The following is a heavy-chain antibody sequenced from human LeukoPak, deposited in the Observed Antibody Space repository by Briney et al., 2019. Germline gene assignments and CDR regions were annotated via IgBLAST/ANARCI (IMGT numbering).Heavy chain of an antibody. J-gene: IGHJ4*02. D-gene: IGHD5-12*01. V-gene: IGHV4-39*01. CDR3: ARLRLRDYYFDY. Sequence: SETLSLTCTVPGGSISSSSYYWGWIRQPPGKGLEWIGSIYYSGSSYYNPSLKSRVTISVDTSKNQFSLKLTSVTAADTAVYYCARLRLRDYYFDYWGQGTLVTVSS. CDR2: IYYSGSS. CDR1: GGSISSSSYY.